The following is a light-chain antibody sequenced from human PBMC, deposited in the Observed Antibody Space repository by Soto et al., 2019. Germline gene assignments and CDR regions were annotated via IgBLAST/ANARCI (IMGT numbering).Light chain of an antibody. CDR3: QAWDSSTYV. CDR1: KLGDKY. V-gene: IGLV3-1*01. J-gene: IGLJ1*01. Sequence: SYELTQPPSVSVSPGQTASITCSGDKLGDKYAYWYQQKPDQSPVPVIYQDSKRPSGIPERFSGSNSGNTATLTISGTQAMDEADYSCQAWDSSTYVFGTGTKLTVL. CDR2: QDS.